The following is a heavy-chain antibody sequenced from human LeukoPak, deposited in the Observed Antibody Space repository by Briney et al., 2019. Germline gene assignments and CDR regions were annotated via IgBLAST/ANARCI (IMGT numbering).Heavy chain of an antibody. CDR1: GFTFSNAW. J-gene: IGHJ3*02. CDR3: TTASITMIVVADAFDI. Sequence: GGSLRLYCAASGFTFSNAWMSWVRQAPGKGLEWVGRIKSKTDGGTTDYAAPVKGRFTISRDDSKNTLYLQMNSLKTEDTAVYYCTTASITMIVVADAFDIWGQGTMVTVSS. D-gene: IGHD3-22*01. V-gene: IGHV3-15*01. CDR2: IKSKTDGGTT.